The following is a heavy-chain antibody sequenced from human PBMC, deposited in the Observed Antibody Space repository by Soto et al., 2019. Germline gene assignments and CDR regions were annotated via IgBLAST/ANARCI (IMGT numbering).Heavy chain of an antibody. V-gene: IGHV1-69*02. CDR3: ASGATAGDSAVLY. Sequence: QVQLVHSGAEVKKPGSSVKVSCKTSGGTFSTYTLSWVRQAAGQGLEWMGRIIPVLDKANYAQKFQGRGTITADSSTSTAYMELSSLRSEDTVIYYCASGATAGDSAVLYWGLGTVVSVSS. J-gene: IGHJ4*02. D-gene: IGHD2-21*01. CDR2: IIPVLDKA. CDR1: GGTFSTYT.